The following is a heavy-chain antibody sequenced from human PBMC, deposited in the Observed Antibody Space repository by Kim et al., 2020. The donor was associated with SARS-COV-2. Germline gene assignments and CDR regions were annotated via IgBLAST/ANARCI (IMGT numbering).Heavy chain of an antibody. CDR3: ARGYQLHTYGMDV. V-gene: IGHV1-2*02. D-gene: IGHD2-2*01. Sequence: ASVKVSCKACGYTFTGYYMHWVRQAPGQGLEWMGGINPNSGGTNYAQKFQGRVTMTRDTSISTAYMELSRLTSDDTALYYCARGYQLHTYGMDVWGQGTTVTVSS. CDR1: GYTFTGYY. J-gene: IGHJ6*02. CDR2: INPNSGGT.